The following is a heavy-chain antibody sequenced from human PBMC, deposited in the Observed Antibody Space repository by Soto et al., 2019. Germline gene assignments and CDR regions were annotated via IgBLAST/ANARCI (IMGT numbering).Heavy chain of an antibody. CDR3: ARDLGGVYCISTSCQYEAGSWFDP. V-gene: IGHV3-30-3*01. CDR2: ISYDGSNK. CDR1: GFTFSSYA. Sequence: SLRLSCAASGFTFSSYAMHWVRQAPGKGLEWVAVISYDGSNKYYADSVKGRFTISRDNSKNTLYLQMNSLRAEDTAVYYCARDLGGVYCISTSCQYEAGSWFDPWGQGTLVTVSS. J-gene: IGHJ5*02. D-gene: IGHD2-2*01.